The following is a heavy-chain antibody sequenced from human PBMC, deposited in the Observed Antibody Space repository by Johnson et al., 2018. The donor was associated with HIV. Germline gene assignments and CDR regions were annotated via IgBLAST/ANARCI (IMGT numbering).Heavy chain of an antibody. CDR3: AKDQLPPYGSSSARDAFDI. V-gene: IGHV3-30-3*01. CDR2: ISYDGSNK. J-gene: IGHJ3*02. CDR1: GFTFSSYA. D-gene: IGHD6-6*01. Sequence: VQLVESGGGVVQPGRSLRLSCAASGFTFSSYAMHWVRQAPGKGLEWVAVISYDGSNKYYADSVKGRFTISRDNSKNTLYLQMNSLRAEDTAVYYCAKDQLPPYGSSSARDAFDIWCQGTMVTVSS.